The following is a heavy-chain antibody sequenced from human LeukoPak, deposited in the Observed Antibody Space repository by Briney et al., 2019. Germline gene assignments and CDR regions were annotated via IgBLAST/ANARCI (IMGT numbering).Heavy chain of an antibody. V-gene: IGHV3-48*03. CDR1: GFTFSSYE. CDR2: ISSSGSTI. J-gene: IGHJ4*02. Sequence: GGSLRLSCISSGFTFSSYEMNWVRQAPGKGLEWVSYISSSGSTIYYADSVKGRFTISRDNAKNSLYLQMNSLRAEDTAVYYCASSPNGGYDLYVDYWGQGTLDTVSS. D-gene: IGHD5-12*01. CDR3: ASSPNGGYDLYVDY.